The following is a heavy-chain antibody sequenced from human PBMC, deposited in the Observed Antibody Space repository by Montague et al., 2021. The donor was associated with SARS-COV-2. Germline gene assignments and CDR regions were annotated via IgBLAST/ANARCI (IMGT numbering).Heavy chain of an antibody. CDR2: TYFRSQWYS. J-gene: IGHJ6*02. D-gene: IGHD6-19*01. V-gene: IGHV6-1*01. CDR3: ARDAANTRIAVAGYYYYYAMDV. CDR1: GDSVSSNSAA. Sequence: CAISGDSVSSNSAAWNWTRQSPSRGLEWLGRTYFRSQWYSDYAVSVKSRITINPDTSKNQFSLQLNSVTPEDTAVYYCARDAANTRIAVAGYYYYYAMDVWGQGTTVTVSS.